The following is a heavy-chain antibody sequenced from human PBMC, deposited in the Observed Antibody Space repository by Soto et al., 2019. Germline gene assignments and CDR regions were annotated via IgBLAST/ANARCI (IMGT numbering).Heavy chain of an antibody. CDR2: IYSGGST. D-gene: IGHD3-3*01. CDR1: GFTVSSNY. J-gene: IGHJ6*02. Sequence: EVQLVESGGGLVQPGGSLRLSCAASGFTVSSNYMSWVRQAPGKGLEWVSVIYSGGSTYYADSVKGRFTISRDNSKNTLDLQMNSLRAEDTAAYYCARAMQRWDPSILGMDVWGQGTTVTVSS. V-gene: IGHV3-66*01. CDR3: ARAMQRWDPSILGMDV.